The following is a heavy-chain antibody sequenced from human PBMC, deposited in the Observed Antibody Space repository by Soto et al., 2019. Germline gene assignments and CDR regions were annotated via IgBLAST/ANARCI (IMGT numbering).Heavy chain of an antibody. CDR3: ARGGAGLGV. V-gene: IGHV3-74*01. J-gene: IGHJ6*02. D-gene: IGHD2-21*01. CDR1: RFTFSNYR. Sequence: GGSLRLSCAASRFTFSNYRIHWVRQAPRRGLLWVSQITGDGSSTTYADSVKGRFTISRDNAKNTVYLQMNSLRAEDTAVYYCARGGAGLGVWGQGTTVTVSS. CDR2: ITGDGSST.